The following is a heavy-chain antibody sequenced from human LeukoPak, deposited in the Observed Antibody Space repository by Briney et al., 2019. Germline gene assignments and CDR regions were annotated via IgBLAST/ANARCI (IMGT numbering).Heavy chain of an antibody. CDR3: ARYYGDYPGYYGMDV. V-gene: IGHV1-18*01. Sequence: ASVKVSCKASGYTFTSYGISWVRQAPGQGLEWMGWISAYNGNTNYAQKLQGRVTMTTDTSTSTAYMELRSLRSDDTAVYYCARYYGDYPGYYGMDVWGQGTAVTVSS. J-gene: IGHJ6*02. CDR2: ISAYNGNT. D-gene: IGHD4-17*01. CDR1: GYTFTSYG.